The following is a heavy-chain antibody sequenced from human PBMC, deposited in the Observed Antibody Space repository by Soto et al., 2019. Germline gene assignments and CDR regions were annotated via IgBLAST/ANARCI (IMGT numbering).Heavy chain of an antibody. V-gene: IGHV4-38-2*02. CDR2: IYHSGST. D-gene: IGHD2-2*01. CDR3: ARDWGNGFYQIDS. CDR1: GYSISAGFN. J-gene: IGHJ4*02. Sequence: SETLSLTCAVSGYSISAGFNWAWIRQPPGKGLEWIGSIYHSGSTYYNLSLKSRVTISSDASKNQISLKLSSVTAADTALYYCARDWGNGFYQIDSWGQGTLVTVSS.